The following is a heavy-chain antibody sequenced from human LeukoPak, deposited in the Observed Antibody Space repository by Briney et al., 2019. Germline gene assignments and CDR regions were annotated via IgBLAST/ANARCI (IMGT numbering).Heavy chain of an antibody. Sequence: SESLSLTCTVSGGSISSYYWSWIRQPAGKGLEWTGRIYTSGSTNYNPSLKSRVTMSVDTSKNQFSLKLSSVTAADTAVYYCARGSYDFWSGYYFWYFDLWGRGTLVTVSS. CDR2: IYTSGST. CDR1: GGSISSYY. J-gene: IGHJ2*01. D-gene: IGHD3-3*01. CDR3: ARGSYDFWSGYYFWYFDL. V-gene: IGHV4-4*07.